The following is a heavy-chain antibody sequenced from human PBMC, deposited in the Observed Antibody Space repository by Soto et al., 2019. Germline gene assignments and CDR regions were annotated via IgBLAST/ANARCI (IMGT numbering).Heavy chain of an antibody. V-gene: IGHV3-7*03. Sequence: EVQLVESGGGLVQPGGSLRLSCAASGFTFNSYWMTWVRQAPGKGLEWVANRKEDGTEKYYVESVKGRFTISRDNAKILLHFQINSVRGDDTAMYCFARGPRGWSPSWFDTWGQGTLGTVVS. CDR1: GFTFNSYW. CDR3: ARGPRGWSPSWFDT. J-gene: IGHJ5*02. CDR2: RKEDGTEK. D-gene: IGHD6-19*01.